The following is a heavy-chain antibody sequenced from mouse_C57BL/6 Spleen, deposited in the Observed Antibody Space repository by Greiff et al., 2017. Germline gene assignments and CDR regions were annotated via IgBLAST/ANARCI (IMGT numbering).Heavy chain of an antibody. Sequence: EVQLVESGPVLVKPGASVKMSCKASGYTFTDYYMNWVKQSHGKSLEWIGVINPYNGGTSYNQKFKGKATLTVDKSSSTAYMELNSLTSEDSAVYYCARRMVTTLYYYAMDYWGQGTSVTVSS. CDR1: GYTFTDYY. D-gene: IGHD2-2*01. CDR3: ARRMVTTLYYYAMDY. V-gene: IGHV1-19*01. J-gene: IGHJ4*01. CDR2: INPYNGGT.